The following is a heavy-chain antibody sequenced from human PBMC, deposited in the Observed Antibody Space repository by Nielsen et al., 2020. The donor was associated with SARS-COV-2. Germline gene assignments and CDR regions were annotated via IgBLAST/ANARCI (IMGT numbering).Heavy chain of an antibody. V-gene: IGHV4-39*02. J-gene: IGHJ3*02. CDR3: ARGDIAVVPAAMFRGDDAFDI. D-gene: IGHD2-2*01. Sequence: GSLRLSCTVSGGSLSSRNYYWGWIRQPPGKGLEWIGTIYYSGSVSYNPSLRSRVTISVDTSKKHFSLKLTSVTAADAAVYFCARGDIAVVPAAMFRGDDAFDIWGQGTMVRVSS. CDR2: IYYSGSV. CDR1: GGSLSSRNYY.